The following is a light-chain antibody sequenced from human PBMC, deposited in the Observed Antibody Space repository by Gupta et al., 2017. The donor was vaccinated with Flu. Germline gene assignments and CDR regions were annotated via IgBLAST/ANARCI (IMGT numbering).Light chain of an antibody. CDR3: QQSYSTLLT. Sequence: DIKMTQSLSSLSASVGDRVTITCRASQSISSYVNWYQQKPGKAPKLLIYAASSLQSGVPSRFSGSGSGTDFTLTISSLQPEDFATYYCQQSYSTLLTFGGGTKVEIK. CDR2: AAS. V-gene: IGKV1-39*01. J-gene: IGKJ4*01. CDR1: QSISSY.